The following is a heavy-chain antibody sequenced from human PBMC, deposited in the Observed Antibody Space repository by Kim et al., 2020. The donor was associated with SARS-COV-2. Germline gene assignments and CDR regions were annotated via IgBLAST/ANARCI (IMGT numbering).Heavy chain of an antibody. D-gene: IGHD6-19*01. CDR3: ARIRYSSGWYSFDY. Sequence: SQKFLGRVTITRDTSASTAYMELSSLRSEDTAVYYCARIRYSSGWYSFDYWGQGTLVTVSS. V-gene: IGHV1-3*01. J-gene: IGHJ4*02.